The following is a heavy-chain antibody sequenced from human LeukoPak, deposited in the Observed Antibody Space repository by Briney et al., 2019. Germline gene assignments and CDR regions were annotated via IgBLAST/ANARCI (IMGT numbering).Heavy chain of an antibody. CDR3: AKDRNSGNYYQTGDFHY. CDR2: ISSSSSYI. J-gene: IGHJ4*02. V-gene: IGHV3-21*04. CDR1: GFTFSSYS. Sequence: GGSLRLSCAASGFTFSSYSMNWVRQAPGKGLEWVSSISSSSSYIYYADSVKGRFTISRDNAKNSLYLQMNSLRAEDTALYYCAKDRNSGNYYQTGDFHYWGQGILVTVSS. D-gene: IGHD1-26*01.